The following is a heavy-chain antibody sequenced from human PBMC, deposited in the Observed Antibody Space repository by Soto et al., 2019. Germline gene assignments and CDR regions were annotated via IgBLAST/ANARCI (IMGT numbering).Heavy chain of an antibody. CDR1: GGSIIDSGSFY. J-gene: IGHJ5*02. Sequence: QVQMQESGPGLVKPSQTLYLTCSVSGGSIIDSGSFYWNWIRQHPGKGLEWIGYIYYSGSTYYNRPLKSRATISLDTSKNQFSLKLTSVTAADTAIYSCARGEVVASNWFDPWGQGTLVTVSS. D-gene: IGHD2-15*01. CDR2: IYYSGST. CDR3: ARGEVVASNWFDP. V-gene: IGHV4-31*03.